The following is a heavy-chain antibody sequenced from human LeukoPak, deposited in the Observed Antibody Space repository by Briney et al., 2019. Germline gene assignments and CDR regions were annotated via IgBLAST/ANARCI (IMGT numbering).Heavy chain of an antibody. J-gene: IGHJ4*02. V-gene: IGHV1-69-2*01. CDR1: GYTFTDYY. CDR2: VDPEDGET. CDR3: ATAPFGVVIPTFDY. D-gene: IGHD3-3*01. Sequence: GATVKISCKASGYTFTDYYMHWVQQAPGKGLEWMGRVDPEDGETIYAEKFQGRVTITADTSTDTAYMELSSLRSEDTAVYYCATAPFGVVIPTFDYWGQGTLVTVSS.